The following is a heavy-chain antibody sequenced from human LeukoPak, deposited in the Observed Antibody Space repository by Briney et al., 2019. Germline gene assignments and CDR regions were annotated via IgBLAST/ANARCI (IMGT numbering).Heavy chain of an antibody. CDR3: ARVGYYESSGYYEY. V-gene: IGHV1-2*06. D-gene: IGHD3-22*01. CDR1: GYTLTDYY. CDR2: INPNSGGT. J-gene: IGHJ4*02. Sequence: ASVKVSCKASGYTLTDYYMHWVRQAPGQGLEWMGRINPNSGGTNYAQKFQGRVAMTRDTSISTVYMELSRLRSDDTAVYYCARVGYYESSGYYEYWGQGTLVTVSS.